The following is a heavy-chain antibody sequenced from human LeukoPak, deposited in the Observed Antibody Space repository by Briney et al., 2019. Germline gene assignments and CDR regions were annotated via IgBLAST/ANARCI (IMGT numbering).Heavy chain of an antibody. J-gene: IGHJ3*02. D-gene: IGHD2-2*02. CDR3: ARPYRLRYALDI. V-gene: IGHV4-39*01. Sequence: SETLSLTCTVSGGSIRSSSYYWGWIRQPPGKGLEWIGSIYYSGSTYYNPPLKSRVTISIDMSKSQFSLKLTSVTAADTAVYYCARPYRLRYALDIWGQGTMVTVSS. CDR1: GGSIRSSSYY. CDR2: IYYSGST.